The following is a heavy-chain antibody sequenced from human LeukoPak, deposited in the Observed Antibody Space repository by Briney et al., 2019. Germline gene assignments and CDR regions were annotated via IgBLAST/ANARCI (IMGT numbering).Heavy chain of an antibody. Sequence: GGSLRLSCAASGFSFTNAWMSWVRQAPGKGLQWVARIKSKGHGGATDYAAPVKGRFTISRDDSKGTVDLQMDSLKTEDSALYYCTTASLFTQPELDYWGQGTLVTVSS. CDR2: IKSKGHGGAT. V-gene: IGHV3-15*01. CDR1: GFSFTNAW. D-gene: IGHD5-18*01. CDR3: TTASLFTQPELDY. J-gene: IGHJ4*02.